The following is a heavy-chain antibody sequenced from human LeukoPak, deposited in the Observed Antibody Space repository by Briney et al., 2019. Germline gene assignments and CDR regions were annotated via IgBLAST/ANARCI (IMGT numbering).Heavy chain of an antibody. D-gene: IGHD4-23*01. CDR3: AKDFPRADYGGNSFDY. J-gene: IGHJ4*02. CDR2: IRYDGSNK. Sequence: GGSLRLSCAASGFTFSSYGMHWVRQAPGKGLEWVAFIRYDGSNKYYADSVKGRFTISRDNSKNTLYLQMNSLRAEDTAVYYCAKDFPRADYGGNSFDYWGQGTLVTVSS. CDR1: GFTFSSYG. V-gene: IGHV3-30*02.